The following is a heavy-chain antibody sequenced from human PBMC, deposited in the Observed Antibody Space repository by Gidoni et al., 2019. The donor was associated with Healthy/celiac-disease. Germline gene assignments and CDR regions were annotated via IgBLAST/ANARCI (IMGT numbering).Heavy chain of an antibody. D-gene: IGHD3-3*01. CDR1: GFTFSSYS. CDR3: AREGYGITIFGGGNRHGMDV. J-gene: IGHJ6*02. V-gene: IGHV3-21*01. Sequence: EVQLVESGGGLVKPGGSLRLSWAASGFTFSSYSMNWVRQAPGKGLEWVSSISSSSSYIYYADSVKGRFTISRDNAKNSLYLQMNSLRAEDTAVYYCAREGYGITIFGGGNRHGMDVWGQGTTVTVSS. CDR2: ISSSSSYI.